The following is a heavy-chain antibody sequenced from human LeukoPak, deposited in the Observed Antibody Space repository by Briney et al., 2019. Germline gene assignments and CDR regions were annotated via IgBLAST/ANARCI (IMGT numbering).Heavy chain of an antibody. CDR1: GNSISSGDNY. V-gene: IGHV4-61*02. D-gene: IGHD6-13*01. Sequence: PSETLSLTCTVSGNSISSGDNYWSWIRQPAGKGLEWIGRIYTSGSTNYNPSLKSRVTISVDTSKNQFSLKLSSVTAADTAVYYCARDRQQLASNYYYYYYMDVWGKGTTVTISS. J-gene: IGHJ6*03. CDR3: ARDRQQLASNYYYYYYMDV. CDR2: IYTSGST.